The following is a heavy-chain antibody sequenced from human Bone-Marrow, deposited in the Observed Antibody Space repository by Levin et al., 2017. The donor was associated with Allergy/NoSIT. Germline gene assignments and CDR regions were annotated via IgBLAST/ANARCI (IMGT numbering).Heavy chain of an antibody. D-gene: IGHD3-3*01. Sequence: PEGSLRLSCAASGFTFSSYAMHWVRQAPGKGLEWVAVISYDGSNKYYADSVKGRFTISRDNSKNTLYLQMNSLRAEDTAVYYCARELVADDFWSGYYDYWGQGTLVTVSS. CDR3: ARELVADDFWSGYYDY. CDR2: ISYDGSNK. J-gene: IGHJ4*02. CDR1: GFTFSSYA. V-gene: IGHV3-30-3*01.